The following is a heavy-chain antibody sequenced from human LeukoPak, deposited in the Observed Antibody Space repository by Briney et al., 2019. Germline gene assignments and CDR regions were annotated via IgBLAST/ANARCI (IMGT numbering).Heavy chain of an antibody. CDR1: GYTFTTYA. Sequence: ASVTVSCTASGYTFTTYAIHWVRQAPGQRLEWMGWITAGNGNIKYSQKFQGRVIISRDTAAGTAYMDLSSLRSEDTAVYYCARGREYYGSGINYYYYDMDVWGQGTTVTVSS. CDR2: ITAGNGNI. V-gene: IGHV1-3*01. J-gene: IGHJ6*02. CDR3: ARGREYYGSGINYYYYDMDV. D-gene: IGHD3-10*01.